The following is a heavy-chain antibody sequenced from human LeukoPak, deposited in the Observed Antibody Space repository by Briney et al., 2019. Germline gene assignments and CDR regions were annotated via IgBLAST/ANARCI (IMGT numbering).Heavy chain of an antibody. V-gene: IGHV4-59*08. Sequence: PSETLSLTCTVSGGSISSYYWSWIRQPPGKGLEWIGYIYYSGSTNYNPSLKSQVTISVDTSKNQFSLKLSSVTAADTAVYYCARHPLPSGGTVNWFDPWGQGTLVTVSS. CDR2: IYYSGST. J-gene: IGHJ5*02. CDR1: GGSISSYY. D-gene: IGHD4-17*01. CDR3: ARHPLPSGGTVNWFDP.